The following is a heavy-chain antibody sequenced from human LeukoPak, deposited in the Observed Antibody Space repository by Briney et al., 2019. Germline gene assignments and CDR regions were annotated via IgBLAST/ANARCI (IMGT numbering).Heavy chain of an antibody. CDR1: GFTFSDYW. V-gene: IGHV3-74*01. D-gene: IGHD3-22*01. CDR3: ARCRGYYDSSGYHISSFDL. Sequence: QTGGSLRLSCAASGFTFSDYWMHWVRQAPGKGLVWVSRINGEGRSTNYADSVQGRFTISRDNVRNTLYLQMNSLRAEDTAVYYCARCRGYYDSSGYHISSFDLWGQGTMISVSS. CDR2: INGEGRST. J-gene: IGHJ3*01.